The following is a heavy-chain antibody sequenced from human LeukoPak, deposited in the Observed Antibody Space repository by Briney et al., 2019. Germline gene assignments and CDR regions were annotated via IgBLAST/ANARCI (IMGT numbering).Heavy chain of an antibody. CDR2: IYYSGST. CDR1: GGSISSSSYY. J-gene: IGHJ5*02. V-gene: IGHV4-39*01. Sequence: PSETLSLTCTVSGGSISSSSYYWGWIRQPPGKGLEWNGRIYYSGSTYYNPSLKSRVTISVDTSKNQFSLKLSSVTAADTAVYYCARHAGAYYYDSSGLFGFDPWGQGTLVTVSS. D-gene: IGHD3-22*01. CDR3: ARHAGAYYYDSSGLFGFDP.